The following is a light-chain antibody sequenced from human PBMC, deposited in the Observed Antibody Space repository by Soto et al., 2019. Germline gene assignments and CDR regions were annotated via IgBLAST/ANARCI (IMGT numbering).Light chain of an antibody. Sequence: EIVLTQSPGTLSLSPGERATLSCRASQSVSSNYVAWYQQKPGQAPRLLIYGASSRATAIPDRFSGSGSGTDFTLAISRLEPEDFAVYYCQQRAGSSTFGQGTRLEIK. CDR1: QSVSSNY. V-gene: IGKV3-20*01. J-gene: IGKJ5*01. CDR3: QQRAGSST. CDR2: GAS.